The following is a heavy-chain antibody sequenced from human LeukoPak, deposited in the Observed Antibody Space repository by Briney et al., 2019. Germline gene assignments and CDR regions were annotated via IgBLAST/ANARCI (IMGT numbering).Heavy chain of an antibody. CDR2: ISTGSNYI. CDR3: ARGQRVFDY. Sequence: GGSLRLSCAASGFTFSSYGMHWVRQAPGKGLEWVSSISTGSNYIYYADSVKGRFTISRDNAKNSLYLQMNSLRVEDTAVYYCARGQRVFDYWGQGTLVTVSS. V-gene: IGHV3-21*01. CDR1: GFTFSSYG. J-gene: IGHJ4*02. D-gene: IGHD6-25*01.